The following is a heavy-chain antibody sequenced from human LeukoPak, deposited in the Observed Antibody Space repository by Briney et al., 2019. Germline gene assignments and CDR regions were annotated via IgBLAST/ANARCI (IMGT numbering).Heavy chain of an antibody. Sequence: PGGSLRLSCAASGFTFSSYWMSWVRQAPGKGLEWVANIKQDGSEKYYVDSVKGRFTISRDNAKNSLYLQMDSLRAEDTAVYYCARDPFGVVTNFDYWGQGTLVTASS. CDR3: ARDPFGVVTNFDY. J-gene: IGHJ4*02. D-gene: IGHD3-3*01. CDR2: IKQDGSEK. V-gene: IGHV3-7*01. CDR1: GFTFSSYW.